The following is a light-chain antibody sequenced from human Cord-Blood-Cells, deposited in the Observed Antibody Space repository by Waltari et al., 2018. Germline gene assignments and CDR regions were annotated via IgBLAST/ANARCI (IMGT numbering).Light chain of an antibody. CDR1: QSVNSS. J-gene: IGKJ4*01. V-gene: IGKV3-11*01. CDR2: DAS. Sequence: EIVLTQSPATLPLSPGERATLSCRASQSVNSSLAWYQQKPGQPHRLLISDASNRATGIPARFSGSGSGTDFTLTISSLEPEDFAVYYCQQRSNWPELTFGGGTKVEIK. CDR3: QQRSNWPELT.